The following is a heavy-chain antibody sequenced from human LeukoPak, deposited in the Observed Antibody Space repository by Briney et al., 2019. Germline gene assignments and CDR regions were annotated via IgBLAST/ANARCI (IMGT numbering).Heavy chain of an antibody. J-gene: IGHJ5*02. V-gene: IGHV4-61*08. CDR3: ARHFSQAGWYSSGWNGVHWFDP. D-gene: IGHD6-19*01. CDR2: IYYSGST. Sequence: SQTLSLTCTVSGGSISSGGYYWSWIRQPPGKGLEWIGYIYYSGSTNYNPSLKSRVTISVDTSKNQFSLKLSSVTAADTAVYYCARHFSQAGWYSSGWNGVHWFDPWGQGTLVTVSS. CDR1: GGSISSGGYY.